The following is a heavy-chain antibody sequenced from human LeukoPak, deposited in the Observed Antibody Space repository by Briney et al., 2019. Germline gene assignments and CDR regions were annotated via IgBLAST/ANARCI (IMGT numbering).Heavy chain of an antibody. Sequence: ASVKVSCKASGGTFSSNVINWVRQPPGQGLEWMGGSIPILGTPTYAQKFQGRVTITAENSTSTAHMELRSRRSENRPVFYCVQDWGYDILIGYYVGGGAYFDLWGRGTLVTVSS. CDR3: VQDWGYDILIGYYVGGGAYFDL. J-gene: IGHJ2*01. CDR1: GGTFSSNV. D-gene: IGHD3-9*01. V-gene: IGHV1-69*06. CDR2: SIPILGTP.